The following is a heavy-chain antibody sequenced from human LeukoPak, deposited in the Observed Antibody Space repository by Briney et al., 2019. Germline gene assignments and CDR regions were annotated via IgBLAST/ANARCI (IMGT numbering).Heavy chain of an antibody. J-gene: IGHJ4*02. CDR2: ISAYNGKT. CDR1: GYTFTSYG. D-gene: IGHD3-22*01. Sequence: ASVKVSCKASGYTFTSYGISWVRQAPGQGLEWMGWISAYNGKTNYAQKFQGRVTITADESTSTAYMELSSLRSEDTAVYYCASEPNYYDSSGYPDYWGQGTLVTVSS. CDR3: ASEPNYYDSSGYPDY. V-gene: IGHV1-18*01.